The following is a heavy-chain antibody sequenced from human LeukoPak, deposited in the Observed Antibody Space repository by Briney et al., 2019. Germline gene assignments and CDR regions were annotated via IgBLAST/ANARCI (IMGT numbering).Heavy chain of an antibody. Sequence: SETLSLTCAVYGGSFSGYYWSWIRQPPGKGLEWIGEINHSGSTNYNPSLKSRVTMSVDTSKNQFSLKLSSVTAADTAVYYCAREIVAAAGKGGWFDPWGQGTLVTVSS. CDR2: INHSGST. CDR1: GGSFSGYY. D-gene: IGHD6-13*01. J-gene: IGHJ5*02. CDR3: AREIVAAAGKGGWFDP. V-gene: IGHV4-34*01.